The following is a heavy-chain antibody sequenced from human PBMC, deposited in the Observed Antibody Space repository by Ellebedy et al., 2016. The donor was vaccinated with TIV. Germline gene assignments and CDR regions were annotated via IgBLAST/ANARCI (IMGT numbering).Heavy chain of an antibody. V-gene: IGHV3-48*04. D-gene: IGHD2-15*01. J-gene: IGHJ5*02. CDR2: ISSSSSTI. CDR3: ARVVVVATSDWFDP. CDR1: GFTFSSYS. Sequence: GESLKISCAASGFTFSSYSMNWVRQAPGKGLEWVSYISSSSSTIYYADSVKGRFTISRDNAKNSLYLQMNSLRAEDMAVYYCARVVVVATSDWFDPWGQGTLVTVSS.